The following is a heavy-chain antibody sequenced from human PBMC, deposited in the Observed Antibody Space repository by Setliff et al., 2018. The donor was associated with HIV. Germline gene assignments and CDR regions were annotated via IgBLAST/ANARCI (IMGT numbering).Heavy chain of an antibody. J-gene: IGHJ1*01. CDR1: AGSISSDQ. CDR2: IYYTGTT. Sequence: SETLSLTCTVSAGSISSDQWSWIRQPPGKGLEWIGTIYYTGTTYYSPSLKSRVTISLDTSKNQFFLNLNSVTAADTAVYYCTRGSSYADSGGYYYIGASVAYFQHWGHGTLVTVSS. V-gene: IGHV4-59*12. CDR3: TRGSSYADSGGYYYIGASVAYFQH. D-gene: IGHD3-22*01.